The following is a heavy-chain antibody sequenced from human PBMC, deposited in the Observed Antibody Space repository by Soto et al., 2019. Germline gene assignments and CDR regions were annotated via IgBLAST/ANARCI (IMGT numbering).Heavy chain of an antibody. D-gene: IGHD2-8*02. CDR3: ARRYCTDGNCPGIGFDF. V-gene: IGHV3-13*01. CDR1: GFPFRTTD. Sequence: EVQLLESGGGLVQPGGSLRLSCTASGFPFRTTDMHWVRQATGKGLEWVSGFGRVGDTYYSASAKGRFTIHRDDAESFLYLQMNSLRAGDTAVYYCARRYCTDGNCPGIGFDFWGQGTLVTVAS. CDR2: FGRVGDT. J-gene: IGHJ4*02.